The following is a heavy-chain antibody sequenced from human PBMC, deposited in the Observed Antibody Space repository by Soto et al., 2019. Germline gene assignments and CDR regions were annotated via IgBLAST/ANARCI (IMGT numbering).Heavy chain of an antibody. Sequence: QVQLVQSGAEVKKPGSSVKVSCKASGGTFSSYAISWVRQAPGQGLEWMGGIIPIFGTANYAQKFQGRVTITADESTSTAYMELSSLRCEDTAVYYCARGMKHYYGSGSNAFDIWGQGTMVTVSS. CDR2: IIPIFGTA. D-gene: IGHD3-10*01. J-gene: IGHJ3*02. V-gene: IGHV1-69*01. CDR3: ARGMKHYYGSGSNAFDI. CDR1: GGTFSSYA.